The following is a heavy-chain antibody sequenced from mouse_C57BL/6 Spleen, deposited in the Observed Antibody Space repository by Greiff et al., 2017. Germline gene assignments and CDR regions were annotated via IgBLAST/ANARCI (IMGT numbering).Heavy chain of an antibody. V-gene: IGHV14-4*01. J-gene: IGHJ3*01. Sequence: VQLQQSGAELVRPGASVKLSCTASGFNINDDYMHWVKQRPDQGLEWIGWIDPENGDTEYASKFQGKATITADTSSNTAYLQHSSLTSEDTAVYYCTTDYRGAWFAYWGQGTLVTVSA. CDR1: GFNINDDY. D-gene: IGHD2-13*01. CDR3: TTDYRGAWFAY. CDR2: IDPENGDT.